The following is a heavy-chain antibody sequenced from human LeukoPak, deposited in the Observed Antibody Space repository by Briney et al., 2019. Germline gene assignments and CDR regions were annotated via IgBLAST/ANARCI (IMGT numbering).Heavy chain of an antibody. D-gene: IGHD3-16*01. CDR1: AFTFSTYE. CDR3: VSAYGGPLDY. CDR2: ISGSGTTI. Sequence: PGGSLRFSCAASAFTFSTYEMNWVRQVPGKGLEWVSYISGSGTTIYYADSVKGRFAISRDNTKNSMYLQMNSLRAEDTAVYYCVSAYGGPLDYWGQGTLVTVSS. J-gene: IGHJ4*02. V-gene: IGHV3-48*03.